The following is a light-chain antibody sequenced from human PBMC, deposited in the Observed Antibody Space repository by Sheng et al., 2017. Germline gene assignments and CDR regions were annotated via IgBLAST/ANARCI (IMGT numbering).Light chain of an antibody. Sequence: EIVLTQSPATLSLSPGESATLSCRASQSINRNLAWYQQKPGQAPRLLIYGASTRASSLPARFSASGSGTEFTLTISSLQSEDFAIYYCQQYNNWPPFSFGQGTRLEIK. CDR1: QSINRN. V-gene: IGKV3-15*01. CDR2: GAS. CDR3: QQYNNWPPFS. J-gene: IGKJ2*03.